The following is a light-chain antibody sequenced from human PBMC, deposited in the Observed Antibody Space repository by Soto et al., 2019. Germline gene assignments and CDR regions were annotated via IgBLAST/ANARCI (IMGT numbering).Light chain of an antibody. CDR1: QSVSSS. Sequence: EIVMTQSPATLSVSPGERATLSCRASQSVSSSLAWYQQKPGQVPRLLIYGASTGATGIPARFTGSASGTECTLSICSLQSEDCAVYYCQQYNNWPPIAFGQGTRLEIK. J-gene: IGKJ5*01. CDR2: GAS. V-gene: IGKV3-15*01. CDR3: QQYNNWPPIA.